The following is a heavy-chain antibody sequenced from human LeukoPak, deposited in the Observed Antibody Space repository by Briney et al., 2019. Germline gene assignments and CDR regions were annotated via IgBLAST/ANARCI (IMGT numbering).Heavy chain of an antibody. CDR3: ARSSEGRYYYDSSGFSYYYYYMDV. CDR1: GDSISSGSYY. Sequence: SETLSLTCTVSGDSISSGSYYWGWIRQPPGKGLEWIGNIYYRGNTYFNPSLKSRVIISVDTSKNQFSLKLSSVTAADTAVYYCARSSEGRYYYDSSGFSYYYYYMDVWGKGTTVTISS. CDR2: IYYRGNT. J-gene: IGHJ6*03. V-gene: IGHV4-39*07. D-gene: IGHD3-22*01.